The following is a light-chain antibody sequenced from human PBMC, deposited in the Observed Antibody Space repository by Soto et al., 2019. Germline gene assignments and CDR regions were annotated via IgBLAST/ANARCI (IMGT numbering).Light chain of an antibody. CDR2: EGT. CDR3: SSYAGSGTHVV. V-gene: IGLV2-23*01. Sequence: QSALPQPASVSGSPGQSITISCTGTTSDVGSYNLVSWYQQHPRKVPQLKTYEGTKRPSGGSNRFSGSQSGNTASLTISGLQAEDEADYYCSSYAGSGTHVVFGGGTKLTLL. J-gene: IGLJ2*01. CDR1: TSDVGSYNL.